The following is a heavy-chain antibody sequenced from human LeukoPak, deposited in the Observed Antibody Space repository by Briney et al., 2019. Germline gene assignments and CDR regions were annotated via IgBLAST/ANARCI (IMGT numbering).Heavy chain of an antibody. V-gene: IGHV3-53*01. CDR2: IYSDGNT. Sequence: GGSLRLSCAASGFTFSSYEMNWVRQAPGKGLEWVSVIYSDGNTYYADSVKGRFTISRDNSKNTVYLQMNSLRADDTAVYYCARGGSWVRGSLYFDYWGQGTLVTVSS. CDR3: ARGGSWVRGSLYFDY. D-gene: IGHD3-10*01. CDR1: GFTFSSYE. J-gene: IGHJ4*02.